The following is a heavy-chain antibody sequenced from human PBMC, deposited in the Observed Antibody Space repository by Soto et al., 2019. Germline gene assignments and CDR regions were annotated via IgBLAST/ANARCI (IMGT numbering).Heavy chain of an antibody. D-gene: IGHD3-22*01. Sequence: QLQLQESGPGLVKPSETLSLTCTVSGDSVTISDYYWGWIRQPPGKGLEWIGSIHYSGSTYYNPSLKSRVTISGDTSKKKFSLKLTSVTAADAAVYYCAAHDSGGYYAEYWGQGTLVNVSA. CDR3: AAHDSGGYYAEY. V-gene: IGHV4-39*01. CDR2: IHYSGST. J-gene: IGHJ4*02. CDR1: GDSVTISDYY.